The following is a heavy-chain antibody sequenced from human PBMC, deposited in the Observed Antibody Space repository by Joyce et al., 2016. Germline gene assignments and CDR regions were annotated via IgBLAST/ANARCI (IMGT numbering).Heavy chain of an antibody. CDR2: IFSGGST. V-gene: IGHV3-53*01. CDR3: ARGQMDV. J-gene: IGHJ6*02. Sequence: EVQLVESGGGLIQPGGSLRLSCAASGFTVASTYMNWVRQAPGKGLEWVSVIFSGGSTNYADSVKGRFTISRDNSKNTLYLQMNSLRAEDTAFYYWARGQMDVWGQGTTVTVSS. CDR1: GFTVASTY.